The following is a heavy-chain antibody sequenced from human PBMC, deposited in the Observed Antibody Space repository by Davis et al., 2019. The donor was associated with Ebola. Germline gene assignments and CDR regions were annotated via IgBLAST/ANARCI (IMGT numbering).Heavy chain of an antibody. CDR1: GFTVSSNY. D-gene: IGHD3-10*01. CDR3: ARETYYGSGSRENYYYMDV. CDR2: IYSGGST. Sequence: GESLNTSCAASGFTVSSNYMSWVRQAPGKGLEVVSVIYSGGSTYYADPVKGRFTISSDNSKNTLYLQMNSLRAEYTAVYYCARETYYGSGSRENYYYMDVWGKGTTVTVSS. J-gene: IGHJ6*03. V-gene: IGHV3-53*01.